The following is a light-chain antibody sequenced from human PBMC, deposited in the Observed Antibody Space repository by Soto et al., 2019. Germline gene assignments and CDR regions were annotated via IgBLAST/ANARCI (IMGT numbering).Light chain of an antibody. J-gene: IGKJ1*01. CDR3: QQYGNWPPWT. V-gene: IGKV3-15*01. CDR2: GGS. CDR1: QSISSY. Sequence: EIVMTQSPATLSASPGERAALSCRASQSISSYLAWYQQKPGQAPRLLIYGGSTRDTGIPARFSGSGSETEFTLIISSLQSEVFAIYYCQQYGNWPPWTFGQGTKMEIK.